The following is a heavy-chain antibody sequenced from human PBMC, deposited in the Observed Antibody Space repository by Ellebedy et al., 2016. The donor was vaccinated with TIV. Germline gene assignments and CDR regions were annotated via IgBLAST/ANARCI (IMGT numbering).Heavy chain of an antibody. CDR2: ISGSGDSA. CDR3: AKSSRPTVTPDY. Sequence: PGGSLRLSCAASGFTFSSHTMTWVRQAPGKGLEWVSVISGSGDSAFYADSVKGRFTVSRDNSKNTLYLQMNSLRADDTAVYYCAKSSRPTVTPDYWGQGTLVTVSS. CDR1: GFTFSSHT. V-gene: IGHV3-23*01. J-gene: IGHJ4*02. D-gene: IGHD4-17*01.